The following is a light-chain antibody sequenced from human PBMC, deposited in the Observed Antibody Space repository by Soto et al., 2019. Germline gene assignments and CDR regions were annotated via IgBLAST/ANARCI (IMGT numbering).Light chain of an antibody. V-gene: IGKV3-15*01. CDR1: QSVSRI. CDR2: GAS. CDR3: QQYDKWPPT. Sequence: EVVMTQSPATLSVSPGERTTLSCRASQSVSRILAWYQQKPGQAPRLLIYGASTRATGIPVRFSGSGSGTEFTLTISSLQSEDFEVYYCQQYDKWPPTFGPGTKVDI. J-gene: IGKJ1*01.